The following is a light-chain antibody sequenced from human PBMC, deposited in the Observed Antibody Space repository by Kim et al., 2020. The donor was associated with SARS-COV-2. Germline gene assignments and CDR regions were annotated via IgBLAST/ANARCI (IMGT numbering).Light chain of an antibody. Sequence: SITISCTGTRSDVGSYNLVSGYQQHPGKAPKLVIYEVTKRPSGVSSRFSGSKSDNTASLTISGLQAEDEADYYCCSFAGGFTWVFGGGTQLTVL. V-gene: IGLV2-23*02. CDR3: CSFAGGFTWV. J-gene: IGLJ3*02. CDR1: RSDVGSYNL. CDR2: EVT.